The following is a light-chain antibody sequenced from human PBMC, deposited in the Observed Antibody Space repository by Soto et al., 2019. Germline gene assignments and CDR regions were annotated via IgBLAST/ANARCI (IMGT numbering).Light chain of an antibody. CDR3: GADHGSGSNFVSNWV. J-gene: IGLJ3*02. Sequence: QSVLTQPPSASASLGASVTLTCTLSSGYSNYKVDWYQQRPGKGPRFVMRVGTGGIVGSKGDGIPDRFSVLGSGLNRYLTIKNIQEEDESDYHCGADHGSGSNFVSNWVFGGGTKLTVL. V-gene: IGLV9-49*01. CDR1: SGYSNYK. CDR2: VGTGGIVG.